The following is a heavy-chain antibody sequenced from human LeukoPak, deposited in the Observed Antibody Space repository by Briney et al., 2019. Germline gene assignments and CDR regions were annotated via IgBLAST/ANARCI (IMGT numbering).Heavy chain of an antibody. CDR2: IYYSGST. CDR3: ARVQLELGYYYGMDV. J-gene: IGHJ6*02. V-gene: IGHV4-59*13. D-gene: IGHD1-1*01. CDR1: GGSISSYY. Sequence: SETLSLTCTVSGGSISSYYWSGIRQPPGKGLEGIGCIYYSGSTNYNPSLKSRVTISVDTSKNQFSLKLSSVTAADTAVYYCARVQLELGYYYGMDVWGQGTTVTVSS.